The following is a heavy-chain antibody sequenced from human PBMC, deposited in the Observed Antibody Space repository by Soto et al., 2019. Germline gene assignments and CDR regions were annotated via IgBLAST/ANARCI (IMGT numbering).Heavy chain of an antibody. D-gene: IGHD4-17*01. J-gene: IGHJ4*02. CDR2: IYDSGTT. V-gene: IGHV4-59*08. Sequence: QVQLRESGPGLVRPSETLSLTCTVSGGSITGYYWSWIRQPPGKGLEWIGYIYDSGTTTYNAALKSRVTISADTSKNQFSLNLRSVTAADTAVYYCARRKYGEEGYFFDFWGQGLLVTVSS. CDR3: ARRKYGEEGYFFDF. CDR1: GGSITGYY.